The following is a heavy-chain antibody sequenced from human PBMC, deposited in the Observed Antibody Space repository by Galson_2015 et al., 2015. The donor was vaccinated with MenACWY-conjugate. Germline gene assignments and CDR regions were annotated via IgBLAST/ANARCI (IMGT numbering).Heavy chain of an antibody. CDR1: GGSISSYY. J-gene: IGHJ4*02. V-gene: IGHV4-59*01. D-gene: IGHD6-6*01. CDR2: IYYSGST. Sequence: ETLSLTCTVSGGSISSYYWSWIRQPPGKGLEWIGYIYYSGSTNYNPSLKSRVTISVDTSKNQFSLKLSSVTAADTAVYYCAREAARLFDYWGQGTLVTVSS. CDR3: AREAARLFDY.